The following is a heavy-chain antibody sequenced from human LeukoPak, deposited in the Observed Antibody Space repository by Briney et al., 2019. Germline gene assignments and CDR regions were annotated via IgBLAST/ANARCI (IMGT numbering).Heavy chain of an antibody. V-gene: IGHV4-39*01. CDR3: ARLAAGTWSYDY. CDR1: GGSMSSSSHY. D-gene: IGHD6-25*01. Sequence: SETLSLTCSVSGGSMSSSSHYWGWVRQPPGKELQWIDSLYYSGRTFYTPSLESRVTMSIDTSNNQFSLRMSSVTAADTAVYYCARLAAGTWSYDYWGQGSLVTVSS. CDR2: LYYSGRT. J-gene: IGHJ4*02.